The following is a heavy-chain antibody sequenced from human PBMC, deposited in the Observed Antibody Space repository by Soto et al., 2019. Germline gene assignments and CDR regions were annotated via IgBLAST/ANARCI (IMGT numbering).Heavy chain of an antibody. D-gene: IGHD3-22*01. CDR1: GFTFNDYY. V-gene: IGHV3-11*06. Sequence: PGGSLRLSCAASGFTFNDYYMTWIRQAPGKGLEWVSYISSSSSYTNYADSVKGRFTISRDNSKNTLYLQMNSLRAEDTAVYYCAKAEGSSGPVAFDIWGQGTMVTVSS. CDR3: AKAEGSSGPVAFDI. CDR2: ISSSSSYT. J-gene: IGHJ3*02.